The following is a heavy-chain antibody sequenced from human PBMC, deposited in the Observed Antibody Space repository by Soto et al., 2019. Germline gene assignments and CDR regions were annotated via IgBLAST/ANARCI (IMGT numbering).Heavy chain of an antibody. D-gene: IGHD2-2*01. J-gene: IGHJ6*02. Sequence: QVQLQQWGAGLLKPSETLSLTCAVYGGSFSGYYWSWIRQPPGKGLEWIGEINHSGSTNYNPSLKSRVTISVDTSKNQCSLKLSSVTAADTAVYYCARDRRYCSSTSCLYYYGMDVWGQGTTVTVSS. CDR2: INHSGST. CDR3: ARDRRYCSSTSCLYYYGMDV. V-gene: IGHV4-34*01. CDR1: GGSFSGYY.